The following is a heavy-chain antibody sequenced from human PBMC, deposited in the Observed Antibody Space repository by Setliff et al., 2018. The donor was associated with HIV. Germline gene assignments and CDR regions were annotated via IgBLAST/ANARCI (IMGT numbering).Heavy chain of an antibody. V-gene: IGHV3-53*05. CDR2: IYGGGAT. CDR1: GFSVTNNY. Sequence: PGGSLRLSCVASGFSVTNNYINWVRQAPGKGLEWVSVIYGGGATSYADSVKGRFNISRDSSNNTVYLQMNSLRTEDTAVYYCAKDVYVAKYYYGSSGYSGSYYFDYWGQGTLVTVSS. CDR3: AKDVYVAKYYYGSSGYSGSYYFDY. J-gene: IGHJ4*02. D-gene: IGHD3-22*01.